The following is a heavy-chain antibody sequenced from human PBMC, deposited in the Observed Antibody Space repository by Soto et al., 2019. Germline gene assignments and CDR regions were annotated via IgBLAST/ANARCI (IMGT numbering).Heavy chain of an antibody. D-gene: IGHD6-6*01. CDR1: GGSFTGHV. CDR2: IIPIFGTV. CDR3: ARENSIASLSYYYGMDV. J-gene: IGHJ6*02. Sequence: QVQLVQSGAEVKKPGSSVKVSCKASGGSFTGHVISWVRQAPGQGLEWMGGIIPIFGTVNYAQKFQGSVTITADESTSTAYMELSGLRSEDTAVYYGARENSIASLSYYYGMDVWGQGTTVTVSS. V-gene: IGHV1-69*01.